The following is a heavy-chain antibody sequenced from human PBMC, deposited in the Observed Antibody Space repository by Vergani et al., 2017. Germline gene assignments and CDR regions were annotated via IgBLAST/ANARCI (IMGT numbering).Heavy chain of an antibody. V-gene: IGHV3-48*01. Sequence: EVDLVESGGGLAQPGGSLRLSCEASGITFWKFGMHWVRQAPGKGLEWVSYISRSSSTIYYADSVKGRFTISRDNSKNTLYLQMNSLRAEDTAVYYCARFEATENDYSNYGGWGDFDYWGQGTLVTVSS. CDR3: ARFEATENDYSNYGGWGDFDY. CDR1: GITFWKFG. D-gene: IGHD4-11*01. J-gene: IGHJ4*02. CDR2: ISRSSSTI.